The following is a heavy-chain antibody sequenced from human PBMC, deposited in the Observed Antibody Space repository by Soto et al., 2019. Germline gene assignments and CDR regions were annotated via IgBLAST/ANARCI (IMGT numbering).Heavy chain of an antibody. J-gene: IGHJ4*02. CDR2: INHSGST. V-gene: IGHV4-34*01. Sequence: PSETLSLTCAVYGGSFGGYYWSWIGQPPGKGLEWIGEINHSGSTNYNPSLKSRVTISVDTSKNQFSLKLSSVTAADTAVYYCASCRRNDFRSGYYTGWGQGTLVTV. D-gene: IGHD3-3*01. CDR1: GGSFGGYY. CDR3: ASCRRNDFRSGYYTG.